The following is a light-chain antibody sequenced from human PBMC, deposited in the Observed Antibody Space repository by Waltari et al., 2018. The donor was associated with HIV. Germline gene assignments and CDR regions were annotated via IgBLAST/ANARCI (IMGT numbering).Light chain of an antibody. CDR3: QQYDNLPYT. CDR1: QDIKNF. CDR2: DVS. Sequence: DIQMTQSPSSLSASVGDRVTITCQASQDIKNFLNWYQQRPGKAPKLLIYDVSNFEAGVPSRFSGSGSGTDFTLTITSLQPEDFATYYCQQYDNLPYTFGQGAKLEIK. V-gene: IGKV1-33*01. J-gene: IGKJ2*01.